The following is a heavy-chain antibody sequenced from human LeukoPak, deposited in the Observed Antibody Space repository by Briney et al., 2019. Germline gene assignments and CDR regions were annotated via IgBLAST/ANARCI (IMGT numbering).Heavy chain of an antibody. CDR1: GYTFTNYG. CDR2: ISAYNANT. CDR3: ARNCGGGFSSSCVPNDY. J-gene: IGHJ4*02. V-gene: IGHV1-18*01. Sequence: ASVKASCKASGYTFTNYGIVWVRQAPGQGLEWMGWISAYNANTNYAQNLQGRVTMTTDTSTSTAYMDLRSLRSDDTAVYNCARNCGGGFSSSCVPNDYWGQGTLVGVSS. D-gene: IGHD6-13*01.